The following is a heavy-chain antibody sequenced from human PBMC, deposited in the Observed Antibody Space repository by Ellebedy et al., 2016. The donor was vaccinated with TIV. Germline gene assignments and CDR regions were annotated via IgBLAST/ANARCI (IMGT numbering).Heavy chain of an antibody. D-gene: IGHD3-16*02. V-gene: IGHV1-2*02. CDR1: GYTFTDSY. Sequence: AASVKVSCKASGYTFTDSYVHWVRQTPGQGLEWMGYINPNRGGTNYAQKFQGRVTMTSDTSISTAYMDLGRLSSDDTAVYYCAASFVNGYYYGMDVWGQGTTVTVSS. CDR2: INPNRGGT. J-gene: IGHJ6*02. CDR3: AASFVNGYYYGMDV.